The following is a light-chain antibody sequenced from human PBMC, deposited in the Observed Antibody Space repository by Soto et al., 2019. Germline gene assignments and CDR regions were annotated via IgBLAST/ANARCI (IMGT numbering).Light chain of an antibody. CDR3: QQSHNSLWT. Sequence: EVLLTQSPGTLSLSPGERATLSCRARQSVSNNYLAWYQQSPGQAPRLLIQGASSRATGIPDRFTGSGSGTDFTLTINRLEPEDFAVYYCQQSHNSLWTFGQGTKVDIK. CDR2: GAS. CDR1: QSVSNNY. J-gene: IGKJ1*01. V-gene: IGKV3-20*01.